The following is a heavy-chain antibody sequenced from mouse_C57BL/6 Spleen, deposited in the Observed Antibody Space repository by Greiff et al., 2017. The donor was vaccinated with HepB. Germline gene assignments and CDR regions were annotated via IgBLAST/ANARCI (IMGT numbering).Heavy chain of an antibody. CDR1: GYTFTSYW. D-gene: IGHD1-1*01. J-gene: IGHJ4*01. CDR2: INPSNGGT. V-gene: IGHV1-53*01. CDR3: ARGRILLPSYYAMDY. Sequence: VQLQQPGTELVKPGASVKLSCKASGYTFTSYWMHWVKQRPGQGLEWIGNINPSNGGTNYNEKFKSKATLTVDKSSSTAYMHLSSLTSEDSAVYYCARGRILLPSYYAMDYWGQGTSVTVSS.